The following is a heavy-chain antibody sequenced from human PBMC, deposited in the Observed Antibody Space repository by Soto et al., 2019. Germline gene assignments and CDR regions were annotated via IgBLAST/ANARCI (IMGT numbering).Heavy chain of an antibody. CDR2: IWYDGSNK. V-gene: IGHV3-33*01. J-gene: IGHJ6*03. CDR1: GFTFSSYG. CDR3: ARGWLRYGNYMDV. Sequence: GGSLRLSCAASGFTFSSYGMHWVRQAPGKGLEWVAVIWYDGSNKYYADSVKGRFTISRDNSKNTLYLQMNSLRAEDTAVYYCARGWLRYGNYMDVWGKGTTVTVSS. D-gene: IGHD5-12*01.